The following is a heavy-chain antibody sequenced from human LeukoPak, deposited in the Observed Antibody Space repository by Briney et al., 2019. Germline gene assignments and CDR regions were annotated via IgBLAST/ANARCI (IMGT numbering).Heavy chain of an antibody. Sequence: GGSLRLSCAASGFTFGSYAMYWVRQAPGKGLEWVSGIFGRGGSAHYADSVKGRFTISRDNSKNTVYLQMDSLRVEDTAIYYCAKTTTGYSSGRYPAWPIDYWGQGTLVTVSS. D-gene: IGHD2-15*01. V-gene: IGHV3-23*01. CDR2: IFGRGGSA. CDR3: AKTTTGYSSGRYPAWPIDY. CDR1: GFTFGSYA. J-gene: IGHJ4*02.